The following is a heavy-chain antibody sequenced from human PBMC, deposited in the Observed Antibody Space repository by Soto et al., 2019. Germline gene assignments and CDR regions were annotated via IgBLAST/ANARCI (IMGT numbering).Heavy chain of an antibody. CDR1: GFTFSNYG. CDR2: ISVSGDRT. CDR3: AKSQYCCYYMDV. V-gene: IGHV3-23*01. D-gene: IGHD2-15*01. Sequence: HPGGSLRLSCAASGFTFSNYGMTWVRQAPGKGLEWVSGISVSGDRTYYGDPVKGRFTISRDNSRNVLYLQMDSLTAEDTAVYFCAKSQYCCYYMDVWGKGTTVTVSS. J-gene: IGHJ6*03.